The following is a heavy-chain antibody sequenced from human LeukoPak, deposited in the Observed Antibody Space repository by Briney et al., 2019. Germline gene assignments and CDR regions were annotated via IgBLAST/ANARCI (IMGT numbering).Heavy chain of an antibody. Sequence: GASVKVSCTASGYTFAGYYVHWVRQAPGQGLEWMGWINPNSGDTNYAQKFQGRVTMTRDTSISTAYMEMSRLRSGDAAVYYCARAPYCDSSSCYTGSNWFDPWGQGTLVTVSS. J-gene: IGHJ5*02. CDR1: GYTFAGYY. CDR2: INPNSGDT. V-gene: IGHV1-2*02. D-gene: IGHD2-2*02. CDR3: ARAPYCDSSSCYTGSNWFDP.